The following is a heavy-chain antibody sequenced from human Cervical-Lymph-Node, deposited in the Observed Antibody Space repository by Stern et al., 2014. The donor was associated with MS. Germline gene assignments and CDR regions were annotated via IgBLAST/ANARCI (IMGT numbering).Heavy chain of an antibody. CDR2: IHNSGTT. CDR3: SRDADGYSLVFGY. J-gene: IGHJ4*02. Sequence: VQLEESGPGLVKPSQTLSLTCAVTGGSISSAEYYWSWIRQSPGKGLEWIGYIHNSGTTYYNPSLKSRVTISVDTSKNHFSLKLRSVTAADTAVYYCSRDADGYSLVFGYWGRGTLVTVSS. CDR1: GGSISSAEYY. D-gene: IGHD5-24*01. V-gene: IGHV4-30-4*01.